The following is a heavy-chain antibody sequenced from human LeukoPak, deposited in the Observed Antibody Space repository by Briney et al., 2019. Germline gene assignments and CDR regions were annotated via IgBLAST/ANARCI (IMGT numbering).Heavy chain of an antibody. J-gene: IGHJ4*02. D-gene: IGHD3-10*01. V-gene: IGHV3-11*01. CDR3: ARALLWFGELRGFDY. CDR1: GFTFSDYY. CDR2: IGSSGSST. Sequence: GGSLRLSCAASGFTFSDYYMSWIRQAPGKGLEWVSYIGSSGSSTYYADSVKGRFTISRDNAKNTLYLQMNSLRAEDTAVYYCARALLWFGELRGFDYWGQGTLVTVSS.